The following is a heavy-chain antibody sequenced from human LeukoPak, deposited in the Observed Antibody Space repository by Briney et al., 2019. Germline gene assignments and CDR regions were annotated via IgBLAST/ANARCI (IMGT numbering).Heavy chain of an antibody. D-gene: IGHD3-16*01. J-gene: IGHJ6*02. CDR1: GFTFRSDG. Sequence: SGGSLRLSCAASGFTFRSDGMSWGRQAQGKGLEWVSAISGSGGSTYYADSVKGRFTISRDNSKNTLYLQMNSLRAEDTAVYYCAKLGGGQSYYYGMDVWGQGTTVTVSS. V-gene: IGHV3-23*01. CDR3: AKLGGGQSYYYGMDV. CDR2: ISGSGGST.